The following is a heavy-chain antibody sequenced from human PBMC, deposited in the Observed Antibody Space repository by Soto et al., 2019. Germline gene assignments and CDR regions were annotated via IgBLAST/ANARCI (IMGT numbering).Heavy chain of an antibody. J-gene: IGHJ3*02. D-gene: IGHD2-21*01. V-gene: IGHV3-9*01. CDR2: ISWNSGSI. Sequence: GGSLRLSCAASGFTFDDYAMHWVRQAPGKGLEWVSGISWNSGSIGYADSVKGRFTISRDNAKNSLYLQMNSLRAEDTALYYCATSWRAYASGAFDIWGQGTMVTVSS. CDR1: GFTFDDYA. CDR3: ATSWRAYASGAFDI.